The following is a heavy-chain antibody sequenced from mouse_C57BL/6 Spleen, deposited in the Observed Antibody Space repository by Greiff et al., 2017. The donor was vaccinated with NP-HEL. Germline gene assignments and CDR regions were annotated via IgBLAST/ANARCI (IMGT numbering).Heavy chain of an antibody. V-gene: IGHV1-66*01. D-gene: IGHD1-1*01. CDR3: ARNYYYGSSYDYAMDY. CDR1: GYTFTSSY. Sequence: QVQLQQSGPELVKPGASVKLFCTASGYTFTSSYIHWVKQRPGQGLEWIGWIYPGGGTTKYNEKFKGKATLTADTSSSTADMQLSSLTSEDSAVYYCARNYYYGSSYDYAMDYWGQGTPVTVSS. CDR2: IYPGGGTT. J-gene: IGHJ4*01.